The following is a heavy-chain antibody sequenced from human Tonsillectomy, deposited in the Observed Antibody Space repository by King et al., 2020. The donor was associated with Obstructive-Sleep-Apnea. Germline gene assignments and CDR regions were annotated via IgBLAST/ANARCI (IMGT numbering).Heavy chain of an antibody. V-gene: IGHV1-18*01. CDR1: GYTFTSYG. CDR3: ARVVRPPGYSSSWYFDY. D-gene: IGHD6-13*01. Sequence: QLVQSGAEVKKPGASVKVSCKASGYTFTSYGISWVRQAPGQGLEWMGWISAYNGNTNYAQKLQGRVTMTTDTSTSTAYMGLRSLRSDDTAVYYCARVVRPPGYSSSWYFDYWGQGTLVTVSS. J-gene: IGHJ4*02. CDR2: ISAYNGNT.